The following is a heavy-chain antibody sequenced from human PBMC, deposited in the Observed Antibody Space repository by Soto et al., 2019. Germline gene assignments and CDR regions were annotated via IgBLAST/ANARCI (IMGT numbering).Heavy chain of an antibody. CDR2: IIPIFGTA. CDR3: ARSPLLQNWFDP. J-gene: IGHJ5*02. CDR1: GGTFSSYA. Sequence: SVKVSCKASGGTFSSYAISWVRQAPGQGLEWMGGIIPIFGTANYAQKFQGRVTITADESTSTAYMELSSLRSEDTAVYYCARSPLLQNWFDPWGQGTLVTVS. V-gene: IGHV1-69*13. D-gene: IGHD3-22*01.